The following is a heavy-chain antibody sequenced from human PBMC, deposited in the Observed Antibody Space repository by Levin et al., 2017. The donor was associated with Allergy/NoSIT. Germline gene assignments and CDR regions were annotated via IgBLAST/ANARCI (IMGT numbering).Heavy chain of an antibody. J-gene: IGHJ4*02. Sequence: GESLKISCEASRFTFRGYWMHWVRQAPGKGLVWVSRINSDGSDTSYADSVKGRFTISRDNAKNTLYLQMNSLRAEDTAVYYCAREGSLGTWLPFDYWGRGTLVTVSS. D-gene: IGHD3-9*01. V-gene: IGHV3-74*01. CDR3: AREGSLGTWLPFDY. CDR2: INSDGSDT. CDR1: RFTFRGYW.